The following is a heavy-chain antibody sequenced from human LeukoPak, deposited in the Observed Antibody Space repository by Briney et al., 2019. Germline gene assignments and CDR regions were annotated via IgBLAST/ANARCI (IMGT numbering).Heavy chain of an antibody. CDR2: IRYSGTT. CDR3: ATCSGGSCYLGHAFDI. CDR1: GGSMGDYY. Sequence: SETLSLSCTVSGGSMGDYYWSWLRQPQGKELEWVGYIRYSGTTRYNPSLKSRVTMSVDTSKNQFSLSLSSVTAADTAVFYCATCSGGSCYLGHAFDIWGQGTMVTVSS. J-gene: IGHJ3*02. V-gene: IGHV4-59*08. D-gene: IGHD2-15*01.